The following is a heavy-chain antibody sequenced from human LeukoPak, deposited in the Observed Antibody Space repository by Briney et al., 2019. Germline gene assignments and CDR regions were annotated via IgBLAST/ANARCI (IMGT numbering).Heavy chain of an antibody. CDR1: GFTFSSYG. Sequence: GGSLRLSCAASGFTFSSYGMHWVRQAPGKGLEWVAVISYDGSNKYYADSVKGRFTISRDNSKNTLYLQMNSLRAEDTAVYYCAKSASWGVAGDYWGQGTLVTVSS. CDR2: ISYDGSNK. V-gene: IGHV3-30*18. D-gene: IGHD3-10*01. J-gene: IGHJ4*02. CDR3: AKSASWGVAGDY.